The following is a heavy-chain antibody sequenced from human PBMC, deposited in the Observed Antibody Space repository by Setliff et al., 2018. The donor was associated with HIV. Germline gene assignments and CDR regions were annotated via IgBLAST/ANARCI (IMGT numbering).Heavy chain of an antibody. CDR2: INHSGST. Sequence: SETLSLTCAVYGGSFSAYHWSWIRQTPGKGLEWLGEINHSGSTAYNLALESRVSMSIDTSKNQFSLKLTSVTAADTAIYYCSRGMDYTGSWFRPFYLDFWGHGNLVTVSS. CDR1: GGSFSAYH. D-gene: IGHD3-3*01. V-gene: IGHV4-34*01. CDR3: SRGMDYTGSWFRPFYLDF. J-gene: IGHJ4*01.